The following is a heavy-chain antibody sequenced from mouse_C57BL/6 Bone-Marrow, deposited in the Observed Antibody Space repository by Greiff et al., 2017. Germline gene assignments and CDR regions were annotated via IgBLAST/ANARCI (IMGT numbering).Heavy chain of an antibody. CDR1: GFTFSSYG. CDR2: ISSGGSYT. V-gene: IGHV5-6*01. CDR3: ARDDWYFDV. Sequence: EVMLVESGGDLVKPGGSLKLSCAASGFTFSSYGLSWVRQTTDKRMEWVATISSGGSYTYYPDSVKGRFTISRDNANNTLYLQRSSLKSEDTAMYYCARDDWYFDVWGTGTTVTVAS. J-gene: IGHJ1*03.